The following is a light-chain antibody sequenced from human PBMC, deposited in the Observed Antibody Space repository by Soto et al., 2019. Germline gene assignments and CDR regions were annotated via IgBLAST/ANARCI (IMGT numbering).Light chain of an antibody. CDR1: QSVSMF. CDR3: QQSYTNPPLS. Sequence: DIQMTQSPSSLSASVGDRVTITCRASQSVSMFLNWYQQKPGEAPTLLISAASSLDSGVPSRFNGSRSGTEFTLTIISLQPEDRATYYCQQSYTNPPLSFGGGTKVEIK. CDR2: AAS. J-gene: IGKJ4*01. V-gene: IGKV1-39*01.